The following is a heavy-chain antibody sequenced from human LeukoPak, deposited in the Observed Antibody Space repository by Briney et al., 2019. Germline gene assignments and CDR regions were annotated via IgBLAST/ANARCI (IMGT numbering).Heavy chain of an antibody. J-gene: IGHJ4*02. CDR1: GFTFSSYE. CDR2: ISSSGSTI. Sequence: GGSLRLSCAASGFTFSSYEMNWVRQAPGKGLEWVSYISSSGSTIYCADSVKGRFTISRDNAKSSLYLQMNSLRAEDTAVYYCARSASPYYYGSGSYQAPYYWGQGTLVTVSS. V-gene: IGHV3-48*03. CDR3: ARSASPYYYGSGSYQAPYY. D-gene: IGHD3-10*01.